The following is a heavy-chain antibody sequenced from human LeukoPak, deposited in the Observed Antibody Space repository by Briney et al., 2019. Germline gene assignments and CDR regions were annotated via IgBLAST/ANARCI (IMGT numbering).Heavy chain of an antibody. CDR3: ARDVYYYDSSGSRAFDI. CDR2: INHSGST. Sequence: PSETLSLTCAVYGVSFSGYYWSWIRQPPGKGLEWIGEINHSGSTHYNPSLKSRVTISVDTYKNQLSLKLSSVTAADTAVYYCARDVYYYDSSGSRAFDIWGQGTMVTVSS. V-gene: IGHV4-34*01. CDR1: GVSFSGYY. J-gene: IGHJ3*02. D-gene: IGHD3-22*01.